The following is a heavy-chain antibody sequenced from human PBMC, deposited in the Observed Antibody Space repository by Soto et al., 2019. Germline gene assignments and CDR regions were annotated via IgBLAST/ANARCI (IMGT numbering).Heavy chain of an antibody. J-gene: IGHJ6*02. CDR1: GFTFSEKW. Sequence: LRLSCAASGFTFSEKWMTWVRQAPGRGLEWVAHINQGGSEKFYVDSVKGRFTISRDNAKKSLSLQMNSLIDEDTAVYYCARGHYGLDVWGQGTMVTV. CDR3: ARGHYGLDV. V-gene: IGHV3-7*03. CDR2: INQGGSEK.